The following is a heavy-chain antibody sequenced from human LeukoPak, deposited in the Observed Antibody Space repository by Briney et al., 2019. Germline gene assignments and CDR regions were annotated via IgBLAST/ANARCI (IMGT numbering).Heavy chain of an antibody. CDR3: AREDGYNSPYYFDY. CDR1: GFTFDDYG. CDR2: INWNGGST. Sequence: GGSLRLSCAASGFTFDDYGMSWVRQAPGKGLEWVSGINWNGGSTGYADSVKGRFTISRDNAKNSLYLQMNSLRAEDTAVYYCAREDGYNSPYYFDYWGQGTLVTVSS. J-gene: IGHJ4*02. V-gene: IGHV3-20*04. D-gene: IGHD5-24*01.